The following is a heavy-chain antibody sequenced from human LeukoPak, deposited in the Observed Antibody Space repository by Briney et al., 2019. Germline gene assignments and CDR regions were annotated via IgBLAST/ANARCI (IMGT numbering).Heavy chain of an antibody. V-gene: IGHV3-30*02. D-gene: IGHD3-3*01. Sequence: GGSLRLSCAASGFTFSSYGMHWVRQAPVKGLEWVAFIRYDGSNKYYADSVKGRFTISRDNSKNTLYLQMNSLRAEDTAVYYCAKDFTIFGVVKAFDIWGQGIMVTVSS. CDR2: IRYDGSNK. CDR3: AKDFTIFGVVKAFDI. CDR1: GFTFSSYG. J-gene: IGHJ3*02.